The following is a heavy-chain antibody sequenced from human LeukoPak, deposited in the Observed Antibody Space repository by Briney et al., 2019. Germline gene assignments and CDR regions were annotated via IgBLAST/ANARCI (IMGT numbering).Heavy chain of an antibody. Sequence: SQTLSLTCVLSVGYIRGDGYSWSWIRQPPGKGLEWIGCIYHSASTYYNPSLKSRVSISVDRSNNQFSLKLSSVTAADTAVYYCARDWGKVSPVEGNAFDIWGQGTMVTVSS. CDR3: ARDWGKVSPVEGNAFDI. CDR2: IYHSAST. J-gene: IGHJ3*02. V-gene: IGHV4-30-2*01. CDR1: VGYIRGDGYS. D-gene: IGHD3-16*01.